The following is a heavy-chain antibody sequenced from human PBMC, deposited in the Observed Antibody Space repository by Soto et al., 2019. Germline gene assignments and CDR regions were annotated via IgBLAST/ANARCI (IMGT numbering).Heavy chain of an antibody. J-gene: IGHJ4*02. CDR3: AKGGQSTILGPFVY. V-gene: IGHV3-23*01. CDR2: IGGSGASI. D-gene: IGHD3-3*01. CDR1: GFPFSAFA. Sequence: PGGSLRLSCAASGFPFSAFAMNWVRQAPGKGLEWVSGIGGSGASIYYADSVKGRFSISRDNFKNTVYLQMNSLRDEDTGVYYCAKGGQSTILGPFVYWGQGTLVTVSS.